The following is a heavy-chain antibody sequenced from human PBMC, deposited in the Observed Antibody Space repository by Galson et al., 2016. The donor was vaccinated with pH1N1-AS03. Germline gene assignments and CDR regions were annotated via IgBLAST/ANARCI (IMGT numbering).Heavy chain of an antibody. CDR1: SGSISGYY. D-gene: IGHD2-8*01. Sequence: ETLSLTCSVSSGSISGYYWSWIRRPPGKGLEWIGYIYYTGMTNYNPSLKSRVTISVDTSKNQFSLKLSSVTAADTAIYYCARQNGHRLLWDYWGQGTLVTVSS. CDR2: IYYTGMT. CDR3: ARQNGHRLLWDY. V-gene: IGHV4-59*08. J-gene: IGHJ4*02.